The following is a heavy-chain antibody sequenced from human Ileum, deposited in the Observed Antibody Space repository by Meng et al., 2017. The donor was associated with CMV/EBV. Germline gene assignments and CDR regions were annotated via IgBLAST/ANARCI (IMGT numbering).Heavy chain of an antibody. CDR3: ERGRSGEPTDY. D-gene: IGHD6-19*01. CDR1: GSIFSGYY. CDR2: INPKSGGI. Sequence: SCKASGSIFSGYYMYWVRHAPGQNLEYMGLINPKSGGIDYTQNFQGRVTMTMDTSSNTVYMDLSSLRSDDTAVYYCERGRSGEPTDYWGQGTLVTVSS. J-gene: IGHJ4*02. V-gene: IGHV1-2*06.